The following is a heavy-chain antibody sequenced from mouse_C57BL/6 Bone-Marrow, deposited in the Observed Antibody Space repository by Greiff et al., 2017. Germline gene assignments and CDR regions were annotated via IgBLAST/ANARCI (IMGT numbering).Heavy chain of an antibody. CDR3: ARYYGSSYWYFDV. D-gene: IGHD1-1*01. J-gene: IGHJ1*03. V-gene: IGHV1-4*01. CDR1: GYTFTSYT. Sequence: VQLQQSGAELARPGASVKMSCKASGYTFTSYTMHWVNQRPGQGLEWIGYINPSSGYTKYNQKFKDKATLTADKSSSTAYMQLSSLTSEDSAVYYCARYYGSSYWYFDVWGTGTTVTVSS. CDR2: INPSSGYT.